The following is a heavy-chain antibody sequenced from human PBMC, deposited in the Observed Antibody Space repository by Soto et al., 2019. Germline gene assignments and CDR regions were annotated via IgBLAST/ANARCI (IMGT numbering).Heavy chain of an antibody. V-gene: IGHV4-39*01. Sequence: PSETLSLTCTVSGVSISSSHYFWGWIRQPPGKGLEWIGSIHHSGSTYYNPSLKSRVTISVDTSKNQFSLKLSSVTAADTALYYCARRERAAGTDWWFDPWGQGTLVTVSS. CDR3: ARRERAAGTDWWFDP. J-gene: IGHJ5*02. D-gene: IGHD6-13*01. CDR1: GVSISSSHYF. CDR2: IHHSGST.